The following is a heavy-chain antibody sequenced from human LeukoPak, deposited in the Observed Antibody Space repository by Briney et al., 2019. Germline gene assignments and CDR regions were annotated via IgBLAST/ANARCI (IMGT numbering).Heavy chain of an antibody. CDR3: ARDRHDYYDSSGYSHDY. Sequence: PSETLSLTCAVYGGSFSGYYWSWIRQPPGKGLEWIGEINHSGSTNYNPSLKSRVTISVDTSKNQFSLKLSSVTAADTAVYYCARDRHDYYDSSGYSHDYWGQGTLVTVSS. CDR1: GGSFSGYY. CDR2: INHSGST. D-gene: IGHD3-22*01. J-gene: IGHJ4*02. V-gene: IGHV4-34*01.